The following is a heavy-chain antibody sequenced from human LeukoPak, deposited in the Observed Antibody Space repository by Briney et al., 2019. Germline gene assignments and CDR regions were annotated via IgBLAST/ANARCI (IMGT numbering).Heavy chain of an antibody. J-gene: IGHJ4*02. CDR1: GFTFNSYA. V-gene: IGHV3-23*01. Sequence: GGSLRLSCATSGFTFNSYAMSWVRQGPGKGLEWVSGLSGSGGDTDYADSVKGRFTISRDNSRNTLYLQMNSLRSEDTAVYYCAKDAMATVTYFDYWGQGSLVTVSS. CDR3: AKDAMATVTYFDY. D-gene: IGHD4-17*01. CDR2: LSGSGGDT.